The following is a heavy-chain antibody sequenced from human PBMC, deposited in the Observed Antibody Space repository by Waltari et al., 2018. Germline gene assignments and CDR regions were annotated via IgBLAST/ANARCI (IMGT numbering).Heavy chain of an antibody. Sequence: QIQIMQSGAEVKKPGASVKVSCQASGYTFTAYYIHWARQAPGQGLEWMGWTNSNTGGADCAQSFQGRVTVTRDTSSSTVYMELSGLTSDDTAVYYCAREALGGTKAFDMWGQGTMVTVSS. CDR3: AREALGGTKAFDM. CDR1: GYTFTAYY. CDR2: TNSNTGGA. J-gene: IGHJ3*02. D-gene: IGHD1-7*01. V-gene: IGHV1-2*02.